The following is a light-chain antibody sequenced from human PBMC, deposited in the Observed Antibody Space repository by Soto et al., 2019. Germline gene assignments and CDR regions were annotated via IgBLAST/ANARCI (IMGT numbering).Light chain of an antibody. CDR3: QAWDSNTVV. CDR2: QDT. Sequence: SYELTQPPSVSVSPGQTATITCSGDKLENKYNYWYQQRPGQSPLLIIYQDTKRPSGIPERFSGSNSGNTATLTISGTQAMDEADYYCQAWDSNTVVFGGGTKLTVL. V-gene: IGLV3-1*01. J-gene: IGLJ2*01. CDR1: KLENKY.